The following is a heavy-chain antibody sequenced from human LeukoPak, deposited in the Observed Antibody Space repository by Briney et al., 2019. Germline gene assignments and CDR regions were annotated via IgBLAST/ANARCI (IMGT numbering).Heavy chain of an antibody. CDR3: ARDRDVPAIGMDV. CDR2: ISSSSSYM. Sequence: GGSLRLSCAASGFTFSSYTMNWVRQAPGKGLEWVSSISSSSSYMYYADSLKGRFTVSRDNAKNSLYLQMNSLRAEDTAVYYCARDRDVPAIGMDVWGQGTTVTVSS. CDR1: GFTFSSYT. V-gene: IGHV3-21*06. J-gene: IGHJ6*02.